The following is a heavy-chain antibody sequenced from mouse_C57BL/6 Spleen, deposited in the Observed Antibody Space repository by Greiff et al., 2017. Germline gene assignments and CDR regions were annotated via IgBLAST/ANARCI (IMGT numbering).Heavy chain of an antibody. CDR3: TTDYYGSSYGWFAY. CDR2: IDPEDGDT. CDR1: GFNIQDYY. V-gene: IGHV14-1*01. J-gene: IGHJ3*01. D-gene: IGHD1-1*01. Sequence: VQLQQSGAELVRPGASVKLSCTASGFNIQDYYMHWVKQRPEQGLEWIGRIDPEDGDTEYAPKFQGKATMTADTSSNTAYLQLSSLTSEDTAVYYCTTDYYGSSYGWFAYWGQGTLVTVSA.